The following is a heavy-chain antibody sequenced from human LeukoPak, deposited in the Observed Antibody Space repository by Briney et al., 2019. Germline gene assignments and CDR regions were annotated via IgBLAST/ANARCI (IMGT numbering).Heavy chain of an antibody. J-gene: IGHJ3*01. CDR3: ARVRHGSVRGGFDV. Sequence: GGSLRLSCTASGFNFKNYAVHWVRQAPGRGLEWVAIVSYDGTKSHYADSVQGRFTISRDSSHNTLYLQMNNLTTDDTALYYCARVRHGSVRGGFDVWGQGTLVTVSS. CDR1: GFNFKNYA. V-gene: IGHV3-30-3*01. D-gene: IGHD3-10*01. CDR2: VSYDGTKS.